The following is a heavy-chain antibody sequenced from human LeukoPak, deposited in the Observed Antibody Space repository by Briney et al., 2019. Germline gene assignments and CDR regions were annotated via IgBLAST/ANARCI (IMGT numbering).Heavy chain of an antibody. Sequence: GSLRLSCAASGFTFSSYSMNWVRQAPGKGLEWVSSISSSSSYIYYADSVKGRFTISRDNAKNSLYLQMNSLRAEDTAVYYCARGLGTTVTTDYWGQGTLVTVSS. CDR3: ARGLGTTVTTDY. CDR2: ISSSSSYI. CDR1: GFTFSSYS. V-gene: IGHV3-21*01. D-gene: IGHD4-17*01. J-gene: IGHJ4*02.